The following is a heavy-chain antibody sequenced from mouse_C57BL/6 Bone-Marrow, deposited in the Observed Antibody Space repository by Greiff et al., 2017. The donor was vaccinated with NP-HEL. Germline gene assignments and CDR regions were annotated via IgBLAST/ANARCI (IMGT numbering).Heavy chain of an antibody. Sequence: QVQLQQPGAALVKPGASVKMSCKASGYTFTSYWITWVKQRPGQGLEWIGDIYPGSGSTNYNEKFKSKATLTVDTSSSTAYMQLSSLTSEDSAVYYCARRRGIYYGNLYAMDYWGQGTSVTVSS. J-gene: IGHJ4*01. CDR3: ARRRGIYYGNLYAMDY. V-gene: IGHV1-55*01. CDR2: IYPGSGST. CDR1: GYTFTSYW. D-gene: IGHD2-1*01.